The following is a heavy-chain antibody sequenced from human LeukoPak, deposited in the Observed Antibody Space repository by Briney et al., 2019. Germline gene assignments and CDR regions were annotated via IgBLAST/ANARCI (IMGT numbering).Heavy chain of an antibody. CDR2: ISYIGST. J-gene: IGHJ3*02. Sequence: SSENPSPTCAVSDDSFSSHYWTWIRQPPRQGLEWIGYISYIGSTNYNPSLKSRVTISIDTSKNQFSLKLTSVTAADTAVYYCARDLVTVTKGFDMWGQGTMVSVSS. CDR3: ARDLVTVTKGFDM. V-gene: IGHV4-59*11. CDR1: DDSFSSHY. D-gene: IGHD4-17*01.